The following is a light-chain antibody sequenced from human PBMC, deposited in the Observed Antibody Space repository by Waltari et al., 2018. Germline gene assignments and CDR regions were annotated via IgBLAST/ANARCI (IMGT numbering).Light chain of an antibody. J-gene: IGKJ3*01. CDR3: VQAIAFPFT. Sequence: DIVMTQTPLSLPITPGEPASIPCKSSQSLLHSNGNTYLHWYLQKPGQSPQLLIYGGSNRASGVPDRFSGSGSGTDFTLKIGKVEAEDVGVYYCVQAIAFPFTFGPGTKLDIK. CDR1: QSLLHSNGNTY. CDR2: GGS. V-gene: IGKV2-40*01.